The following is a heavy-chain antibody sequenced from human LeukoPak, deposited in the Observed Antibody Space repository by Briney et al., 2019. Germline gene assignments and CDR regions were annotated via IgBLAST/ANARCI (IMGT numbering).Heavy chain of an antibody. CDR2: IYYSGST. V-gene: IGHV4-59*01. CDR1: GGSISSDY. Sequence: SAPLSLPCTVSGGSISSDYWRWSRQPPGKGLEWIGYIYYSGSTNYNPTLKSRVTISVDTSKNQFSLKLSSVTAADTAVYYCARDGLGYAFDIWGQGTMVTVSS. D-gene: IGHD3/OR15-3a*01. J-gene: IGHJ3*02. CDR3: ARDGLGYAFDI.